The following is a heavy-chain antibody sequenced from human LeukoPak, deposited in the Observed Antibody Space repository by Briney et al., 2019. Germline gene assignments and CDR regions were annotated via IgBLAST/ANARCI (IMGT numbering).Heavy chain of an antibody. V-gene: IGHV3-21*01. CDR1: GFTFSSYS. D-gene: IGHD3-16*01. CDR2: ISSSSSYI. CDR3: ARDKASVWRPFDY. J-gene: IGHJ4*02. Sequence: GGSLRLSCAASGFTFSSYSMNWVRQAPGKGLEWVSSISSSSSYIYYADSVKGRFTISRDNAKNSLYLQMNSLRAEDTAVYYCARDKASVWRPFDYWGQGTLVTVSS.